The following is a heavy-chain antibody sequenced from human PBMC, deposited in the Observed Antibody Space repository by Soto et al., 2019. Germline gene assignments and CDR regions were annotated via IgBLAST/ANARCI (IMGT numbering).Heavy chain of an antibody. CDR2: ITVSAATT. D-gene: IGHD6-13*01. Sequence: EVQLLESGGDLIQPGGSLRLSCAASGFTFINYAMSWVRQAQGKGLEWVSAITVSAATTYYADSVKGRCTISRDNSKHTLYRQMNSLRAEDTAVYYCAKDALSDSSSWYPPAGFDPWGQGTLVAVSS. J-gene: IGHJ5*02. CDR1: GFTFINYA. V-gene: IGHV3-23*01. CDR3: AKDALSDSSSWYPPAGFDP.